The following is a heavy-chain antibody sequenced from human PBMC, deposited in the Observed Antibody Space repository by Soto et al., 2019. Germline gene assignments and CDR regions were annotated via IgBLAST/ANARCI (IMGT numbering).Heavy chain of an antibody. CDR1: GGSISSYY. D-gene: IGHD6-13*01. CDR3: ARGRDSSSYFNWFDP. J-gene: IGHJ5*02. CDR2: IYYSGST. V-gene: IGHV4-59*01. Sequence: SETLSLTCTVSGGSISSYYWSWIRQPPGKGLEWIGHIYYSGSTNYNPSLKSRVTISVDTSKNQFSLKLSSVTAADTAVYYCARGRDSSSYFNWFDPWGQGTLVTVSS.